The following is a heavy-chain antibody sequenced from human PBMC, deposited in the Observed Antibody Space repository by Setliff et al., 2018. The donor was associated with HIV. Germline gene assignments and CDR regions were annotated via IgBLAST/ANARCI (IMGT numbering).Heavy chain of an antibody. J-gene: IGHJ3*02. CDR2: IKQDGSEK. CDR3: ACPKEGYSGSGGAFQI. Sequence: GGSLRLSCVASGFTFSRCWMNWVRQAPGKGLEWVGNIKQDGSEKYYADSVKGRFTISRDNAKNSLYLQMNSLRTDDTAMYYCACPKEGYSGSGGAFQIWGQGTMVTVSS. CDR1: GFTFSRCW. D-gene: IGHD3-10*01. V-gene: IGHV3-7*01.